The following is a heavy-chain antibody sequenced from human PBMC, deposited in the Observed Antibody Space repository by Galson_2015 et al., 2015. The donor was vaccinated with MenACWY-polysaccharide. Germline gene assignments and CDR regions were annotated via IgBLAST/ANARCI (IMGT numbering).Heavy chain of an antibody. Sequence: SVKVSCKASGYTFTSYDINWVRQATGQGLEWMGWMNPNSGNTGYPQKFQGRVTMTRNTSISTAYMELSSLRSEDTAVYYCARGIAPHGIAVVKLLSDSWGQGNLFPVSS. D-gene: IGHD6-19*01. CDR2: MNPNSGNT. J-gene: IGHJ4*02. CDR1: GYTFTSYD. CDR3: ARGIAPHGIAVVKLLSDS. V-gene: IGHV1-8*01.